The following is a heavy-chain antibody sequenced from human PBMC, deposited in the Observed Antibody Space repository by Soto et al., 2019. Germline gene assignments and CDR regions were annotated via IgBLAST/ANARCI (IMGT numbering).Heavy chain of an antibody. CDR3: ARPRLRSREDDAFDI. CDR1: GGSISSYY. Sequence: SETLSLTCTVSGGSISSYYWSRIRQPPGKGLEWIGYIYYSGSTNYNPSLKSRVTISVDTSKNQFSLKLSSVTAADTAVYYCARPRLRSREDDAFDIWGQGTMVTVSS. D-gene: IGHD5-12*01. V-gene: IGHV4-59*01. CDR2: IYYSGST. J-gene: IGHJ3*02.